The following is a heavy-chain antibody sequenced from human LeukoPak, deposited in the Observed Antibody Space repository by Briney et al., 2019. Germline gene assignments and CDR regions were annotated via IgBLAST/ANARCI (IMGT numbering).Heavy chain of an antibody. J-gene: IGHJ4*02. CDR2: INPNSGGT. CDR1: GYTFTGYY. D-gene: IGHD4-17*01. Sequence: ASVKVSCKASGYTFTGYYMHWVRQAPGQGLEWMGWINPNSGGTNYAQKFQGRVTMTRDTSISTAYMELSRLRSDDTAVYYCARGHGENVPFEVDYWGQGILVTVSS. CDR3: ARGHGENVPFEVDY. V-gene: IGHV1-2*02.